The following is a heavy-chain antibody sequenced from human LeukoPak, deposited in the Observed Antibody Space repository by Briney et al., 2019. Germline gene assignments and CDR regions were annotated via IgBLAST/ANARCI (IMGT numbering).Heavy chain of an antibody. J-gene: IGHJ5*02. D-gene: IGHD4-17*01. CDR1: GGTFSSYA. V-gene: IGHV1-18*01. CDR2: ISAYNGNT. CDR3: ARNDYGDPIDP. Sequence: ASVKVSCKASGGTFSSYAISWVRQAPGQGLEWMGWISAYNGNTNYAQKLQGRVTMTTDTSTSTAYMELRSLRSDDTAVYYCARNDYGDPIDPWGQGTLVTVSS.